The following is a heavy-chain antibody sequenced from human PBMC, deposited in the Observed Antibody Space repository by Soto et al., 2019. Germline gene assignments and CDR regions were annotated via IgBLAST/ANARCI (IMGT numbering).Heavy chain of an antibody. Sequence: ASVEVSCKASGGTFSSYAISWVRQAPGQGLEWMGWINAGNGNTKYSQKFQGRVTITRDTSASTAYMELSSLRSEDTAVYYCARTGSSSWYWFDPWGQGTLVTVSS. CDR2: INAGNGNT. CDR1: GGTFSSYA. J-gene: IGHJ5*02. D-gene: IGHD6-13*01. CDR3: ARTGSSSWYWFDP. V-gene: IGHV1-3*01.